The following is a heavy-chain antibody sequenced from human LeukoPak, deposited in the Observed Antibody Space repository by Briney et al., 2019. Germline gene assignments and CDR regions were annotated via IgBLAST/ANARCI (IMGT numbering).Heavy chain of an antibody. D-gene: IGHD6-13*01. J-gene: IGHJ4*02. CDR3: AKDDNILSIAAAGTPGFDY. CDR2: ISYDGSNK. Sequence: GRSLRLSCAASGFTFSSYGMHWVRQAPGKGLEWVAVISYDGSNKYYADSVKGRFTISRDNSKNTLYLQMNSLRAEDTAVYYCAKDDNILSIAAAGTPGFDYWGQGTLVTVSS. V-gene: IGHV3-30*18. CDR1: GFTFSSYG.